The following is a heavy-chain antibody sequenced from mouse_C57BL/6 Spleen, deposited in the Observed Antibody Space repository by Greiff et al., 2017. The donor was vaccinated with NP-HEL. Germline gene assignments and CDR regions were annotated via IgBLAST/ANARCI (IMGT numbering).Heavy chain of an antibody. CDR2: INPGSGGT. CDR3: ARSRDYVDYYAMDY. CDR1: GYAFTNYL. V-gene: IGHV1-54*01. D-gene: IGHD2-4*01. Sequence: VKLQESGAELVRPGTSVKVSCKASGYAFTNYLIEWVKQRPGQGLEWIGVINPGSGGTNYNEKLKGKATLTADKSSSTAYMQLSSLTSEDSAVYFCARSRDYVDYYAMDYWGQGTSVTVSS. J-gene: IGHJ4*01.